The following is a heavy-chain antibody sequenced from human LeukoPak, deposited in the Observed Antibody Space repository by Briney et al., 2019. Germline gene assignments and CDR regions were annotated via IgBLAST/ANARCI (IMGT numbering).Heavy chain of an antibody. J-gene: IGHJ4*02. V-gene: IGHV3-48*03. CDR1: GFTFSSYE. D-gene: IGHD3-22*01. CDR3: ARNTYYYDSSVYYHYYFDY. CDR2: ISSSGSTI. Sequence: GGSLRLSCAVSGFTFSSYEMNWVRQAPGKGLEWISYISSSGSTIYYADSVKGRFTISRDNAKNSLYLQMNSLRAEDTAVYYCARNTYYYDSSVYYHYYFDYWGQGTLVTVSS.